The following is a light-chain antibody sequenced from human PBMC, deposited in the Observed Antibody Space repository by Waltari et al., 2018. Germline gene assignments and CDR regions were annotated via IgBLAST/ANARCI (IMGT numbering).Light chain of an antibody. Sequence: EIVLTQSPATLSLSPGERATLSCRASQSVSSYVAWYQTKPGQASRLRSDDASNRATGIPARFSGSGSGTDFTLTISSLEPEDFAVYYCQQRSNWPPGYTFGQGTKLEIK. J-gene: IGKJ2*01. CDR3: QQRSNWPPGYT. CDR1: QSVSSY. V-gene: IGKV3-11*01. CDR2: DAS.